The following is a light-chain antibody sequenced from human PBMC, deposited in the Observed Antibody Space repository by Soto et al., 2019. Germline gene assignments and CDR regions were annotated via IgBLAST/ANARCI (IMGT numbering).Light chain of an antibody. J-gene: IGLJ1*01. Sequence: QSALAQPASVSGSPGQSITISCTGTSSDVGSYNLVSWYQQPPGKAPKLMIYEGSKRPSGISNRFSGSKSGNTASLTISGLQAEDEADYYCCSYAGSSTSLHVFGTETKVTVL. CDR1: SSDVGSYNL. CDR2: EGS. CDR3: CSYAGSSTSLHV. V-gene: IGLV2-23*01.